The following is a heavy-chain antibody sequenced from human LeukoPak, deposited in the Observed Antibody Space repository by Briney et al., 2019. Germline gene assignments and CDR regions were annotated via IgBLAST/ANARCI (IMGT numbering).Heavy chain of an antibody. CDR3: ARLVPPLYYFDY. J-gene: IGHJ4*02. CDR2: IKQDGSEK. V-gene: IGHV3-7*01. CDR1: GFTFSSSW. D-gene: IGHD3-10*01. Sequence: GGSLRLSCAVSGFTFSSSWMSWVRQAPGKGLEWVANIKQDGSEKYYVDSVKGRFTISRDNAKNSLYLQMNSLRAEDTAVYYCARLVPPLYYFDYWGQGTLVTVSS.